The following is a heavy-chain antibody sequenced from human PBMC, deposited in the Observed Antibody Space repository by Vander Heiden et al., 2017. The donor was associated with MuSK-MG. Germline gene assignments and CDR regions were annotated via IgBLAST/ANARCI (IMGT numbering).Heavy chain of an antibody. V-gene: IGHV3-30*18. J-gene: IGHJ4*02. D-gene: IGHD2-8*02. CDR3: AKEHFTGWPNSEY. Sequence: QVRLESSGGGVVQPGPSLRHSCVPSGFTFNRFSMHWVRQAPGKGLEWLAVVASRVHAINYADSVRGRFIISRDNSKNTVFLQMNSLTTEDTALYYCAKEHFTGWPNSEYWAQGSLGIVSS. CDR2: VASRVHAI. CDR1: GFTFNRFS.